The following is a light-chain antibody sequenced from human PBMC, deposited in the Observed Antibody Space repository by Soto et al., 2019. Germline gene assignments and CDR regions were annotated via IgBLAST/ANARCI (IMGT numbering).Light chain of an antibody. V-gene: IGKV3D-20*02. J-gene: IGKJ5*01. CDR1: QSVISNY. CDR3: QQRSNWPS. Sequence: EIVLTQSPGTLSLSPGERATLSCRASQSVISNYLAWYQQKPGQPPRLLIYGASTRATGIPDRFSGSGSGTDFTLTISRLEPEDFAVYYCQQRSNWPSFGQGTRLEIK. CDR2: GAS.